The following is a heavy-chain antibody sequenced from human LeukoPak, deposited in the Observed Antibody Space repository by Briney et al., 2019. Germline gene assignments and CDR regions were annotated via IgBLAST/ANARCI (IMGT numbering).Heavy chain of an antibody. D-gene: IGHD6-6*01. Sequence: PGGSLRLSCAASGFTFSSYGMHWVRQAPGKGLEWVAVISYDGSNQYYAESVKGRFTISRDNSKNTLYLEMNSLRGEDTAVYYCATMYYSSTWFDYWGQGTLVTVSS. V-gene: IGHV3-30*03. CDR1: GFTFSSYG. J-gene: IGHJ4*02. CDR2: ISYDGSNQ. CDR3: ATMYYSSTWFDY.